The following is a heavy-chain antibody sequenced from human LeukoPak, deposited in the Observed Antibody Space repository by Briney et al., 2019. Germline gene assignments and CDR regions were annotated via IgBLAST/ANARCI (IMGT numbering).Heavy chain of an antibody. Sequence: GGSLRLSCAASGFTFSSYTMNWVRQAPGKGLEWVSSISSSSSYIYYADSVKGRLTISRDNAKNSLYLQMNSLRAEDTAVYYCARDIRFGRARYMDVWGKGTTVTVSS. CDR1: GFTFSSYT. J-gene: IGHJ6*03. D-gene: IGHD3-10*01. CDR2: ISSSSSYI. CDR3: ARDIRFGRARYMDV. V-gene: IGHV3-21*01.